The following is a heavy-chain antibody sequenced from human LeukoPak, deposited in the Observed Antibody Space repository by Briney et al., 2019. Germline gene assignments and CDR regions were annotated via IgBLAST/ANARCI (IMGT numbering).Heavy chain of an antibody. Sequence: PGRSPRLSCAASGFSFSDYGMHWVRQAPGKGLEWVAVIWYDGSNQYYADSVKGRFTVSRDNSKNTLYLQMDSLRAEDTAVYFCARNRLSTYDYFDTWGQGTLVTVSS. CDR1: GFSFSDYG. D-gene: IGHD2-21*01. J-gene: IGHJ4*02. CDR3: ARNRLSTYDYFDT. V-gene: IGHV3-33*01. CDR2: IWYDGSNQ.